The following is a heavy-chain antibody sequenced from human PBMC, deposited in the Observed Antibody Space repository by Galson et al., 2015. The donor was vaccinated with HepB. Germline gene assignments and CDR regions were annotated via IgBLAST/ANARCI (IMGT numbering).Heavy chain of an antibody. D-gene: IGHD3-3*01. J-gene: IGHJ6*03. V-gene: IGHV3-30*03. CDR3: ARAKAHDFWSGYTRGVGNYYYYYMDV. CDR1: GFTFSSYG. CDR2: ISYDGSNK. Sequence: SLRLSCAASGFTFSSYGMHWVRQAPGKGLEWVAVISYDGSNKYYANSVKGRFTISRDNSKNSLYLQMNSLRAEDTAVYYCARAKAHDFWSGYTRGVGNYYYYYMDVWGKGTTVTVSS.